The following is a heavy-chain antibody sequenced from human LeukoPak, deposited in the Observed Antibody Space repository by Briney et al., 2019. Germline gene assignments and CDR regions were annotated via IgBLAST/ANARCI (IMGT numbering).Heavy chain of an antibody. V-gene: IGHV4-59*01. Sequence: SETLSLTCTVSGGSISSYYWSWIRQPPGKGREWIGYIYYSGNTNYNPSLKSRVTISIDTSKNQFSLKLNSVTAADTAIYYCATQRGNSGTYLSWFDPWGPGTLVTVSS. J-gene: IGHJ5*02. CDR3: ATQRGNSGTYLSWFDP. CDR1: GGSISSYY. D-gene: IGHD1-26*01. CDR2: IYYSGNT.